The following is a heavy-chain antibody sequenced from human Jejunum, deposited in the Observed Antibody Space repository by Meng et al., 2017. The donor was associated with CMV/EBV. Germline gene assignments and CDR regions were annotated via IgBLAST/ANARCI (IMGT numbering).Heavy chain of an antibody. J-gene: IGHJ4*01. D-gene: IGHD4-17*01. V-gene: IGHV5-51*01. CDR3: ATSAPTDYGDYTYFFDY. Sequence: FSFINYWLGWVRQVPGKGLEWMGIIYPGDSDTRYSPSFQGQVTISADKSISTAYLQWSSLRASDTAMYYCATSAPTDYGDYTYFFDYWGHGTLVTVSS. CDR2: IYPGDSDT. CDR1: FSFINYW.